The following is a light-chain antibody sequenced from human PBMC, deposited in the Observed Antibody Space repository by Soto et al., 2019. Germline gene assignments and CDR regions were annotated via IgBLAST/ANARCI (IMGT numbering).Light chain of an antibody. J-gene: IGLJ2*01. CDR1: SSDIGSYNY. V-gene: IGLV2-14*01. CDR2: EVT. CDR3: SSYTSSITLI. Sequence: QSALTQPASVSGSPGQSITISCTGTSSDIGSYNYVSWYQQHPGAAPKLLIYEVTKQPSGVSNRFSGSKSGNTASLTISGLQAEDEADYHCSSYTSSITLIFGGGTQLTVL.